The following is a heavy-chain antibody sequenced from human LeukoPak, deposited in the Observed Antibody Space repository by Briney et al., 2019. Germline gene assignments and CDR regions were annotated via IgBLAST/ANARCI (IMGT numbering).Heavy chain of an antibody. CDR1: GFTFSSYG. Sequence: PGRSLRLSCAASGFTFSSYGMHWVRQAPGKGLEWVAVIWYDGSNKYYADSVKGRFAISRDNSKNTLYLQMNSLRAEDTAVYYCARDHYGGNSVLPYWGQGTLVTVSS. CDR3: ARDHYGGNSVLPY. V-gene: IGHV3-33*01. CDR2: IWYDGSNK. J-gene: IGHJ4*02. D-gene: IGHD4-23*01.